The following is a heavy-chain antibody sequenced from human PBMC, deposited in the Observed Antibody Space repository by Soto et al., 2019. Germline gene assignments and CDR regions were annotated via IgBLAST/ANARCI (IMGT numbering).Heavy chain of an antibody. CDR3: ARDSSGEAVAGNNWFDP. D-gene: IGHD6-19*01. Sequence: SQTLSLTCAISGDSVSSNSAAWNWIRQSPSRGLEWLGGTYYRSKWYNDYAVSVKSRITINPDTSKNQFSLQLNSVTPEDTAVYYCARDSSGEAVAGNNWFDPWGQGTLVTVSS. V-gene: IGHV6-1*01. CDR1: GDSVSSNSAA. J-gene: IGHJ5*02. CDR2: TYYRSKWYN.